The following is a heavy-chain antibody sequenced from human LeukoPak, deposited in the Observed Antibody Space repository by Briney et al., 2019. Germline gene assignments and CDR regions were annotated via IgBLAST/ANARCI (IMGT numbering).Heavy chain of an antibody. CDR3: ARDRAGYFDY. CDR1: GFTFSSYG. V-gene: IGHV3-33*01. CDR2: IWYDGSNK. D-gene: IGHD6-19*01. Sequence: PGRSLRLSCAASGFTFSSYGMHWVRQAPGKGLEWVAVIWYDGSNKYYADSVKGRFTVSRDNSKNTLYLQMNSLRAEDTAVYYCARDRAGYFDYWGQGTLVTVSS. J-gene: IGHJ4*02.